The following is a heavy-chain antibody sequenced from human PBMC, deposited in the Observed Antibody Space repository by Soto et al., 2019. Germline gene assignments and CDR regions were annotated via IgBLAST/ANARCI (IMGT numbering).Heavy chain of an antibody. V-gene: IGHV1-18*01. D-gene: IGHD4-17*01. CDR1: GYTFSSYG. Sequence: QVQLVQSGAEVKKPGASVKVSCKASGYTFSSYGISWVRQAPGQRLEWMGWISTKNGDTKYAQKFQGRLSMTTDTSTTTAYMELRSLKSDDTAVYYRARDRTVTTTSWFDPWGQGTLVTVSS. J-gene: IGHJ5*02. CDR2: ISTKNGDT. CDR3: ARDRTVTTTSWFDP.